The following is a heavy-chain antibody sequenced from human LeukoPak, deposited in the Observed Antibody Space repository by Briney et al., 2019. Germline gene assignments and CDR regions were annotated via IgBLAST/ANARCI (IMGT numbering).Heavy chain of an antibody. CDR1: GCTFSGYY. Sequence: GASVKVSCKASGCTFSGYYMHWVRQAPGQGLEWMGWINSNSGDPNYAQKFQGRVTLTRDTSISTAYMELSRLRSDDTAVYYCAREKGGNSGFDYWGRGTLVTVSS. D-gene: IGHD4-23*01. J-gene: IGHJ4*02. V-gene: IGHV1-2*02. CDR3: AREKGGNSGFDY. CDR2: INSNSGDP.